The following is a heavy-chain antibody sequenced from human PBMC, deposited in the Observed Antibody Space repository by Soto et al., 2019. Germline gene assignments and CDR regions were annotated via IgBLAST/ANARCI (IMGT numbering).Heavy chain of an antibody. CDR1: GGTFSSYA. CDR2: IIPIFGTA. Sequence: RASVKVSCKASGGTFSSYAISWVRQAPGQGLEWMGGIIPIFGTANYAQKFQGRVTITADKSTSTAYMELSSLRSEDTAVYYCARDRIAAAGSSYYYYGMDVWGQGTTVTVSS. CDR3: ARDRIAAAGSSYYYYGMDV. D-gene: IGHD6-13*01. J-gene: IGHJ6*02. V-gene: IGHV1-69*06.